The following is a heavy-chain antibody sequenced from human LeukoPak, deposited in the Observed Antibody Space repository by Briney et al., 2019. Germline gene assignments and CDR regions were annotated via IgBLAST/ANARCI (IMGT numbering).Heavy chain of an antibody. V-gene: IGHV4-34*01. CDR1: GGSFSGYC. J-gene: IGHJ4*02. Sequence: SSETLSLTCAVYGGSFSGYCWSWIRQPPGKGLEWIGEINHSGSTNYNPSLKSRVTISVDTSKNQFSLKLSSVTAADTAVYYCARALNTYYYDSSGYGMLDYWGQGTLVTVSS. CDR2: INHSGST. CDR3: ARALNTYYYDSSGYGMLDY. D-gene: IGHD3-22*01.